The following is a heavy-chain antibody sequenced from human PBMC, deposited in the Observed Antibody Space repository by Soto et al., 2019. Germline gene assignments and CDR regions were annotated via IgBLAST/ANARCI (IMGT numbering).Heavy chain of an antibody. J-gene: IGHJ5*02. CDR2: ISPGSRYP. D-gene: IGHD2-15*01. CDR3: VRGGGGGLFDP. CDR1: GFTFSDSY. V-gene: IGHV3-11*06. Sequence: GGSLRLSCAGSGFTFSDSYMSWIRQAPGKGLEWLSYISPGSRYPAYADSVKGRFTISRDNAKRSLYLQMMSLTAEDTAIYYCVRGGGGGLFDPWGQGTMVTVSS.